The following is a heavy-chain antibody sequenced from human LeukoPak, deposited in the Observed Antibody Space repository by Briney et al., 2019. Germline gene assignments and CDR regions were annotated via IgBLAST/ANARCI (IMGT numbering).Heavy chain of an antibody. CDR3: AKSNYYGSGRDYYGMDV. CDR1: GWTCVYNA. Sequence: EPRAPLTLCGAASGWTCVYNAMIAVPQAPEKGLEWVSAISGSGGSTYYADSVKGRFTISRDNSKNTLYLQMNSLRAEDTAVYYCAKSNYYGSGRDYYGMDVWGQGTTVTVSS. CDR2: ISGSGGST. J-gene: IGHJ6*02. D-gene: IGHD3-10*01. V-gene: IGHV3-23*01.